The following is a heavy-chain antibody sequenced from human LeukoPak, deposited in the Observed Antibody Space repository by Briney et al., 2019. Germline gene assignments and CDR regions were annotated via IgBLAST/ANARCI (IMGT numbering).Heavy chain of an antibody. CDR1: GFTFSSYA. CDR3: AKCRSVVAVNNWFDP. CDR2: ISGNGGST. D-gene: IGHD2-15*01. J-gene: IGHJ5*02. Sequence: PGGSLRLSCAASGFTFSSYAMSWVRQAPGKGLEWVSAISGNGGSTYYADSVKGRFTISRDNSKNTLYLQMNSLRAEDTAVYYCAKCRSVVAVNNWFDPWGQGTLVTVSS. V-gene: IGHV3-23*01.